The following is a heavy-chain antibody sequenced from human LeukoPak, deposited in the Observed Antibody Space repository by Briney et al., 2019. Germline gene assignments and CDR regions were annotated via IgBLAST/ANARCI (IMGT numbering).Heavy chain of an antibody. Sequence: PSETLSLTCTVSGASISSYYWSWIRQPPGKGLEWIGYIYYSGSTNYNPSLKSRVTISVDTSKNQFSLKLSSVTATDTAVYYCARGRAVAGIKWWGQGTLVTVSS. D-gene: IGHD6-19*01. V-gene: IGHV4-59*08. CDR3: ARGRAVAGIKW. CDR2: IYYSGST. CDR1: GASISSYY. J-gene: IGHJ4*02.